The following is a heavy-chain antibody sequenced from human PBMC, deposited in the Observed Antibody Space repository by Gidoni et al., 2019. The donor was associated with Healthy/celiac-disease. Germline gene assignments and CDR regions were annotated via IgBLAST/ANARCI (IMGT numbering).Heavy chain of an antibody. CDR2: TYDRSKWDN. V-gene: IGHV6-1*01. Sequence: QVQLQPSGPGLVKPSQTLSLPCAISGDSVSSNSAAWNCIRQSPSRGLQWLGRTYDRSKWDNDYAVAVKSRITINPDASKNQFSLQLNSVTPEDTAVYYCAKGYGSGSYLAFDIWGQGTMVTVSS. J-gene: IGHJ3*02. D-gene: IGHD3-10*01. CDR1: GDSVSSNSAA. CDR3: AKGYGSGSYLAFDI.